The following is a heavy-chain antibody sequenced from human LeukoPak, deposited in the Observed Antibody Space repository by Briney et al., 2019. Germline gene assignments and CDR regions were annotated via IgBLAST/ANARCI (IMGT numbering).Heavy chain of an antibody. CDR2: IYYSGTT. CDR3: ARGEAVFDY. D-gene: IGHD6-25*01. J-gene: IGHJ4*02. CDR1: GGSISSSSNY. Sequence: PSESLSLTCSVSGGSISSSSNYWGWIRQPPGKGLEWIGSIYYSGTTYYNPSLKSRVTISIDTSKSQFSLKLTSVTAADTAVYYCARGEAVFDYWGQGTLVTVSS. V-gene: IGHV4-39*07.